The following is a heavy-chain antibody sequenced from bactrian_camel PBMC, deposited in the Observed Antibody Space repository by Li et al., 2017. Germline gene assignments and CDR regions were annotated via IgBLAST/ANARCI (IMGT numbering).Heavy chain of an antibody. Sequence: QLVEFGGGSVQAGGSLTLSCVGSGYTYSNYYMGWFRQAPGKKREGVAAFESDGSTTYAGSVKGRFTISRDNAKNTVYLQMNSLKSEDTALYYCATESAPRRLAGGPQYEYDYWGQGTQVTVS. J-gene: IGHJ4*01. D-gene: IGHD1*01. V-gene: IGHV3S53*01. CDR3: ATESAPRRLAGGPQYEYDY. CDR1: GYTYSNYY. CDR2: FESDGST.